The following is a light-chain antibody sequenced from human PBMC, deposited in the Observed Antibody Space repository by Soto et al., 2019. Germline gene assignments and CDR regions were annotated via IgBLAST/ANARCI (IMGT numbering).Light chain of an antibody. CDR3: QQYNNWPPDRT. CDR1: QSVGSN. Sequence: EIVMTQSPATLSVSPGERATLSCRASQSVGSNLDWYQQKPGQAPRLLIYGASTRATGIPARFSGSGSGTEFTLTISSLQSEDFAMYFCQQYNNWPPDRTFGQGTKVEIK. J-gene: IGKJ1*01. CDR2: GAS. V-gene: IGKV3-15*01.